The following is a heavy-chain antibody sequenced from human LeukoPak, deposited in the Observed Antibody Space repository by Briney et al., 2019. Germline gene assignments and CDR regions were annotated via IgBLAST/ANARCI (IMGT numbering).Heavy chain of an antibody. Sequence: PGGSLRLSCAASGFTFSSYSMNWVRQAPGKGLEWVSSIRSSSSYIYYADSVKGRFTISRDNAKNSLYLQMNSLRAEDTAVYYCARDGRYSSSWYPFDYWGQGTLVTVSS. D-gene: IGHD6-13*01. CDR1: GFTFSSYS. CDR3: ARDGRYSSSWYPFDY. CDR2: IRSSSSYI. V-gene: IGHV3-21*01. J-gene: IGHJ4*02.